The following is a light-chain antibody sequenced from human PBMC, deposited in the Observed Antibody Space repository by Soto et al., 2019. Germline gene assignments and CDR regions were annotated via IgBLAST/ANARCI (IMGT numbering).Light chain of an antibody. V-gene: IGKV1-5*03. CDR2: RAS. CDR3: QHYNSYPWT. Sequence: DIQMTQSHSTLSASVGDRVTISCRASQSIGSWLAWYQQKPWRAPKLLIYRASILENGVTRRFSGSGSGTEFTLTISSLQPDDFATYFCQHYNSYPWTFGQGTKVEI. J-gene: IGKJ1*01. CDR1: QSIGSW.